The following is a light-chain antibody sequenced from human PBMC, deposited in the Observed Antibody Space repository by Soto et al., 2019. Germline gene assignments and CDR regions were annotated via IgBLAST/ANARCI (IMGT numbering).Light chain of an antibody. V-gene: IGKV3-20*01. J-gene: IGKJ1*01. CDR3: QYYGSSPGT. Sequence: ESGLTQSPGTLSLSPGERATLSCRASQSVAGNQLAWYQHRRGQAPRLLIYGASTRASGLPDRFSGSGSGTDFTLTINRLEYEDFAMYYCQYYGSSPGTFGQGTKVEIK. CDR2: GAS. CDR1: QSVAGNQ.